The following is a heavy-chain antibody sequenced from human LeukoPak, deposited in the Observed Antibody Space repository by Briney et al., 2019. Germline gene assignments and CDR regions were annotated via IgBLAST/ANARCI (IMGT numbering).Heavy chain of an antibody. D-gene: IGHD3-22*01. J-gene: IGHJ5*02. CDR1: GYTFTSYY. CDR2: INPSGGST. V-gene: IGHV1-46*01. CDR3: ARVDSSGYYVNWFDP. Sequence: GASVKVSCKASGYTFTSYYMHWVRQAPGQGLEWMGIINPSGGSTSYAQKFQGRVTMTRDTSTSTVYMELSSLRSEDTAVYYCARVDSSGYYVNWFDPWGQGTLVTVSS.